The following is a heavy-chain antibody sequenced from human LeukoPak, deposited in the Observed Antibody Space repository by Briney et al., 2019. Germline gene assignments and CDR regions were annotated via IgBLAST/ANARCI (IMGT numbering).Heavy chain of an antibody. CDR2: ISSSSSYI. CDR1: GFTFSSYS. J-gene: IGHJ4*02. D-gene: IGHD1-26*01. Sequence: GGSLRLSCAASGFTFSSYSMKWVRQAPGKGLEWVSSISSSSSYIYYTDSVEGRFTISRDNAKNSLYLQMNSLRAEDTAVYYCARASDVVGATTGSDYWGQGTLVTVSS. V-gene: IGHV3-21*01. CDR3: ARASDVVGATTGSDY.